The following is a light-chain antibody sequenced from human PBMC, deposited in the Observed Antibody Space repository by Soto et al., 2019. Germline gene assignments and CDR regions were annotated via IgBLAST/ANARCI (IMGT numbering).Light chain of an antibody. CDR3: LVSYSGAWV. CDR1: TGAVTSGHY. CDR2: DTN. J-gene: IGLJ3*02. Sequence: QAVVTQDPSLTVPPGGTATLTCGSSTGAVTSGHYPSWFQQMPGQAPRTLIYDTNNTHSWTPARFSGSLLGGKAALTLSGAQPEDEAEYYCLVSYSGAWVFGGGTKLTVL. V-gene: IGLV7-46*01.